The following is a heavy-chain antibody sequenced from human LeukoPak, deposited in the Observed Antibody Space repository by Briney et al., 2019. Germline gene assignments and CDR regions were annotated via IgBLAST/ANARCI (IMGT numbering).Heavy chain of an antibody. CDR3: ARGSESSKVVIDPHEYFQH. J-gene: IGHJ1*01. D-gene: IGHD3-22*01. CDR1: GFTFSSYA. CDR2: ISYDGSNK. Sequence: GGSLRLSCAASGFTFSSYAMHWVRQAPGKGLKWVAVISYDGSNKYYADSVKGRFTISRDNSKNTLYLQMNSLRAEDTAVYYCARGSESSKVVIDPHEYFQHWGQGTLVTVSS. V-gene: IGHV3-30-3*01.